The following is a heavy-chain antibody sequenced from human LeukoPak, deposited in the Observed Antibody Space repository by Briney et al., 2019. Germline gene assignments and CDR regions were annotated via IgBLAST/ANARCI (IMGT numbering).Heavy chain of an antibody. Sequence: TSVKVSCKASGFTFTSSAVQWVRQARGQRLEWIGWIVVGSGNTNYAQKFQERVTITRDMSTSTAYMELSSLRSEDTAVYYCATLRYAAVAGIDLPTDYGGQGTLVTVSS. D-gene: IGHD6-19*01. CDR3: ATLRYAAVAGIDLPTDY. J-gene: IGHJ4*02. CDR2: IVVGSGNT. CDR1: GFTFTSSA. V-gene: IGHV1-58*01.